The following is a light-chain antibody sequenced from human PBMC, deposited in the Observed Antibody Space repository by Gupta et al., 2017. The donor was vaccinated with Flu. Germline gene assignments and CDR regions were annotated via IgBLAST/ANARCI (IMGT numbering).Light chain of an antibody. CDR1: QSIDSF. Sequence: DIQMTQSPSTLSASVGDRVTITCRASQSIDSFLAWYQQRPGKTPDLLIYKASSLESGVPSRFSGSGSGTEFTLTISSLQPDDFATYYCQQDKTYDTFGQGTKLEIK. V-gene: IGKV1-5*03. CDR2: KAS. CDR3: QQDKTYDT. J-gene: IGKJ2*01.